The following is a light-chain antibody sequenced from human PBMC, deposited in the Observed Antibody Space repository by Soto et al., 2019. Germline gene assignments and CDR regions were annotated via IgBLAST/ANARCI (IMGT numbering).Light chain of an antibody. CDR3: QQYDSSPIT. CDR2: GAS. J-gene: IGKJ5*01. Sequence: EIVLTQSPGTLSLSPGERATLSCRASQSVSSSYLAWSQQKPGQAPRLLIYGASSRATGIPDRFSGSGSGTDFTLTISRLEREDFAVYYCQQYDSSPITFGQGTRLEIK. CDR1: QSVSSSY. V-gene: IGKV3-20*01.